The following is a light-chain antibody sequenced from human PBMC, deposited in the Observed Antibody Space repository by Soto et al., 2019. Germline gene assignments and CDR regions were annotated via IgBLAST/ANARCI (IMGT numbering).Light chain of an antibody. V-gene: IGLV2-14*01. Sequence: QSALTQPASVSGSPGQSITISCTGTSSDVGGYNYVSWYQQHPDKAPKLMIYDVSNRPSGVSNRFSGSKSGNTASLTISGPQAEDEADYYCSSYTSSSTLGVFGTGTKLTVL. CDR3: SSYTSSSTLGV. CDR1: SSDVGGYNY. J-gene: IGLJ1*01. CDR2: DVS.